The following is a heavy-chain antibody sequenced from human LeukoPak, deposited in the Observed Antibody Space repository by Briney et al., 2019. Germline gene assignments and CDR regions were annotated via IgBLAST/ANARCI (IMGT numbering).Heavy chain of an antibody. J-gene: IGHJ5*02. CDR2: ISAYNGNT. D-gene: IGHD3-22*01. CDR1: GYTFTSYG. Sequence: ASVKVSCKASGYTFTSYGISWVRQAPGQGLEWMGWISAYNGNTNYAQKLQGRVTMTTDTSTSTAYMELRSLRSDDTAVYYCARDGSPGMIVVADYIWFDPWGQGTLVTVPS. V-gene: IGHV1-18*01. CDR3: ARDGSPGMIVVADYIWFDP.